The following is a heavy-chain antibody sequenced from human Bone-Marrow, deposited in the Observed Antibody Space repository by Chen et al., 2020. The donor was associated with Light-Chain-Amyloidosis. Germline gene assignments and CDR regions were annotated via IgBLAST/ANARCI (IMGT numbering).Heavy chain of an antibody. V-gene: IGHV3-20*04. Sequence: EVQLVESGGGVARPGGSLSPSCAASGCAFGNFGMNWVRQGPGTGLEWVSGISWNGGRTGYSESVKGRFTISRDNAKNSLYLQMNSLRPEDTAFYYCVRAAEGGTYLEGIDHWGQGTLVTVSP. J-gene: IGHJ4*02. CDR1: GCAFGNFG. CDR3: VRAAEGGTYLEGIDH. CDR2: ISWNGGRT. D-gene: IGHD1-26*01.